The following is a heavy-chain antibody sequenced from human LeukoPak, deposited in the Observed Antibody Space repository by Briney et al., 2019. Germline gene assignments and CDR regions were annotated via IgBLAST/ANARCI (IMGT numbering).Heavy chain of an antibody. V-gene: IGHV3-48*01. J-gene: IGHJ4*02. CDR2: ISSSSTI. D-gene: IGHD5-18*01. Sequence: PGGSLRLSCAASGFTFSSYSMNWVRQAPGKGLEWVSYISSSSTIYYADSVKGRFTISRDNAKNSLYLQMNSLRAEDTAVYYCARGLRGYSYGPTPFDYWGQGTLVTVSS. CDR3: ARGLRGYSYGPTPFDY. CDR1: GFTFSSYS.